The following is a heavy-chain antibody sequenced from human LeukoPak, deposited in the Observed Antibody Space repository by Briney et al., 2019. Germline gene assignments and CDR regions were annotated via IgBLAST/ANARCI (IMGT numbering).Heavy chain of an antibody. Sequence: EASVKVSCKASGYTFTSYGISWVRQAPGQGLEWMGWISAYNGNTNYAQKLQGRVTMTTDTSTSTAYMELRSLRSDDTAVYYCARYWSGSGGTLYYYGMDVWGQGTTVTVSS. D-gene: IGHD1-26*01. CDR3: ARYWSGSGGTLYYYGMDV. CDR1: GYTFTSYG. V-gene: IGHV1-18*01. J-gene: IGHJ6*02. CDR2: ISAYNGNT.